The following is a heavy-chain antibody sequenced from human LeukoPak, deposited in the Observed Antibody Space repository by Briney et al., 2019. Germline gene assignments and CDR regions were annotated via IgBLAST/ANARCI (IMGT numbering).Heavy chain of an antibody. CDR2: IYTSGST. V-gene: IGHV4-4*07. D-gene: IGHD3-22*01. CDR1: GGSISSYY. J-gene: IGHJ3*02. CDR3: ARWHYYDSSGYYVYAFDI. Sequence: PSETLSLTCTVSGGSISSYYWSWIRQPAGKGLEWIGRIYTSGSTNYNPSLKSRVTMSVDTSKNQFSLKLSSVTAADTAVYYCARWHYYDSSGYYVYAFDIWGQGTMVTVSS.